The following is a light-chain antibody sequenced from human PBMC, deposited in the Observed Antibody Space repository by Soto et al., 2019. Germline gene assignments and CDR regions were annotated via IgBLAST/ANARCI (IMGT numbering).Light chain of an antibody. V-gene: IGKV1-5*03. CDR2: RAS. CDR1: QIINTW. J-gene: IGKJ3*01. Sequence: DIPMTQPPSSLSASVGDRVTITCRASQIINTWLAWYQQKPGKAPKLLIYRASNLVNGVPSRFSGSGSGTEFTLTISSLQPDDFSIYYCQQYETYSGTFGPGTKVDL. CDR3: QQYETYSGT.